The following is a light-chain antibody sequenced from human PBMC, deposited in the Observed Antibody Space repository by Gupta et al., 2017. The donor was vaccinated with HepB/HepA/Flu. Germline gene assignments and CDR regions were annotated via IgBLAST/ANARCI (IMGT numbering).Light chain of an antibody. CDR3: TSYTTSSTLI. J-gene: IGLJ2*01. CDR1: SNDIGRYNY. CDR2: DVT. Sequence: QSALTQPASVSGSPGQSITISCTGTSNDIGRYNYVSWYQHHPGKAPKLMIYDVTNRPSGVSNRFSGSKSGNTASLTISGLQAEDEADHYCTSYTTSSTLIFGGGTKLTGL. V-gene: IGLV2-14*03.